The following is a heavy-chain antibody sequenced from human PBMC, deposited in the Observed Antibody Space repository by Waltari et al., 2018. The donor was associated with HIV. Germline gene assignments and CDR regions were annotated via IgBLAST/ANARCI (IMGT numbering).Heavy chain of an antibody. CDR2: VYYSGST. J-gene: IGHJ5*02. D-gene: IGHD3-3*01. CDR1: GGPVSNGSYY. CDR3: ARFYPDTIFGANWFDP. Sequence: QVQLQESGPGLVKPSETLSLPCTVSGGPVSNGSYYWSWIRQPPGKGLEWIGYVYYSGSTKYNPSLESRVTISIDTSKNQFSLKMNSVTAADTAVFYCARFYPDTIFGANWFDPWGQGTLVTVSS. V-gene: IGHV4-61*01.